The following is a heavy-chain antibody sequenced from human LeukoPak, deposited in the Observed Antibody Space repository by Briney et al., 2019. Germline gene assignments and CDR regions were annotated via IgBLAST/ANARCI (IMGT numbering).Heavy chain of an antibody. CDR3: AREGATTAFDY. Sequence: GGSLRLSCAASGFTFSDYYMSWIRQAPGKGLEWVSIIYSGGRTYYADSAKGRFTISRDIFKNTVYLQMNSLRAEDTAVYYCAREGATTAFDYWGQGTLVTVSS. CDR2: IYSGGRT. V-gene: IGHV3-53*01. D-gene: IGHD1-26*01. CDR1: GFTFSDYY. J-gene: IGHJ4*02.